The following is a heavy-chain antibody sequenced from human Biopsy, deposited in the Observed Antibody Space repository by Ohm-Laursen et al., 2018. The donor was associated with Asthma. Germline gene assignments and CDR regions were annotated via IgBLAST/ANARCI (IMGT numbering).Heavy chain of an antibody. Sequence: TLSLTCTVSYGSITRGGYYWTWIRQHPGKGLEWIGLIYYSGSTYYNPPLKSRVSISIDTSKNQFSLKLSSVTAADTAVYYCARGVVYGGDSYAEYFQHWGQGTLVTVSS. V-gene: IGHV4-31*03. CDR2: IYYSGST. D-gene: IGHD4-23*01. J-gene: IGHJ1*01. CDR1: YGSITRGGYY. CDR3: ARGVVYGGDSYAEYFQH.